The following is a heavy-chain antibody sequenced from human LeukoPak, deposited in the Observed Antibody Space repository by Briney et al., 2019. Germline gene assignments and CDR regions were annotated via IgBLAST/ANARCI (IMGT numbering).Heavy chain of an antibody. CDR1: GLIVSSHY. V-gene: IGHV3-66*01. D-gene: IGHD6-13*01. CDR3: AILPNRIAAAGKGITRKLLHFDY. CDR2: IYVGGTT. J-gene: IGHJ4*02. Sequence: GGSLRLSCAASGLIVSSHYMAWVRQAPGKGLEWVSLIYVGGTTYNADSVKGRFAISRDHSKNTLYLQMNSLRAEDTAVYYCAILPNRIAAAGKGITRKLLHFDYWGQGTLVTVSS.